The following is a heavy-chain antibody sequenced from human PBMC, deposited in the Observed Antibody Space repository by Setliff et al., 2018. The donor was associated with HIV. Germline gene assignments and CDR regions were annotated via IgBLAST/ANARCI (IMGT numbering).Heavy chain of an antibody. D-gene: IGHD3-3*01. J-gene: IGHJ4*02. CDR1: GGSISSYY. CDR2: IYYSGST. V-gene: IGHV4-59*01. Sequence: SETLSLTCTVSGGSISSYYWSWIRQPPGKGLEWIGYIYYSGSTNYNPSLKSRVTISVDTSKNQFSLKLSSVTAADTAVYYCARVISSWSAYYIDYRGQGTQVTVSS. CDR3: ARVISSWSAYYIDY.